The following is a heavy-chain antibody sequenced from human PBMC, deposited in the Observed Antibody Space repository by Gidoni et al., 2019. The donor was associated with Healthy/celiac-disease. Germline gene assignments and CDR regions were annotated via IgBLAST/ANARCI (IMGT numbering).Heavy chain of an antibody. J-gene: IGHJ4*02. CDR3: AKDPSYSGSYPTLDY. CDR1: GFTFRSYA. D-gene: IGHD1-26*01. V-gene: IGHV3-23*01. Sequence: EVQLLESGGGLVQPGGSLRLSCAASGFTFRSYAMSWVRPAPGKGLEWVSAISGSGGSTYYADSVKGRFTISRDNSKNTLYLQMNSLRAEDTAVYYCAKDPSYSGSYPTLDYWGQGTLVTVSS. CDR2: ISGSGGST.